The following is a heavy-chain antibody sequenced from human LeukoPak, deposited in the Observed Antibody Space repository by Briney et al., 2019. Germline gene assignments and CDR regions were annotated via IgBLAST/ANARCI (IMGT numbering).Heavy chain of an antibody. J-gene: IGHJ4*02. Sequence: SATLSLTWTVAGGSITSHHCSWIRQPPGEGLGWIACIHFSGSTNNNPSLTSRATVSLDTPKNQFSLKPSSVTAADTALYYCARHGARAGGYCSSTSCYTFDFWGQGTQVTVSS. CDR2: IHFSGST. CDR1: GGSITSHH. CDR3: ARHGARAGGYCSSTSCYTFDF. V-gene: IGHV4-59*08. D-gene: IGHD2-2*02.